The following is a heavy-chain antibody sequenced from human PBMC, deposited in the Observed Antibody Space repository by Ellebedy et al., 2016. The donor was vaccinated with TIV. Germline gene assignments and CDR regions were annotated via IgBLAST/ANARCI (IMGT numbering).Heavy chain of an antibody. Sequence: PGGSLRLSCEASGFTFGSYWMGWVRQPPGKGLEWVANIYQDGSETFYADSVKGRFTISRDNAKNSLFLQMNSLRVEDTAVYYCARRASYGDYAVQVNPWFDPWGQGTLVTVSS. CDR3: ARRASYGDYAVQVNPWFDP. V-gene: IGHV3-7*01. J-gene: IGHJ5*02. CDR1: GFTFGSYW. D-gene: IGHD4-17*01. CDR2: IYQDGSET.